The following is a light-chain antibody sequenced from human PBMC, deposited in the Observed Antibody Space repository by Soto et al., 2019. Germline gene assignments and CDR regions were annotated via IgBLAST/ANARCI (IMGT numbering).Light chain of an antibody. Sequence: DIRMTQSPSTLSASAGDRVTITCRASQIISSWLAWYQQKPGKAPKLLIYDASSLESGVPSRFSGSGSGTEFTLTISSLQPDDFATYYCQQYTSYPWTFGQGTKVDIK. CDR2: DAS. CDR3: QQYTSYPWT. V-gene: IGKV1-5*01. J-gene: IGKJ1*01. CDR1: QIISSW.